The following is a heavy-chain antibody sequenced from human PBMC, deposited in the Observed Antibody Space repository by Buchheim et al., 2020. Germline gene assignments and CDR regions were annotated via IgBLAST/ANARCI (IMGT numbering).Heavy chain of an antibody. CDR3: ARDGSGYCSSTSCSTGNWFDP. V-gene: IGHV3-33*01. J-gene: IGHJ5*02. D-gene: IGHD2-2*02. Sequence: QVQLVESGGGVVQPGRSLRLSCAASGFTFSSYGMHWVRQAPGQGLEWVAVIWYDGSNKYYADSVKGRFTISSDNSKHTLYLQMNSLRAEDTAVYYCARDGSGYCSSTSCSTGNWFDPWGQGTL. CDR1: GFTFSSYG. CDR2: IWYDGSNK.